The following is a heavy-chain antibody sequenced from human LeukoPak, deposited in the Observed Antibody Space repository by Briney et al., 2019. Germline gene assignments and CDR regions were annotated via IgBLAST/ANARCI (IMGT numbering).Heavy chain of an antibody. V-gene: IGHV4-39*07. CDR3: ARGKNTYYYYMDV. Sequence: SETLSLTCNVSGGSISNNNYFWAWIRQPPGKGLEWIGEINDSGSTNYNPSLKSRVTISVDTSKNQFSLKLSSVTAADTAVYYCARGKNTYYYYMDVWGKGTTVTVSS. J-gene: IGHJ6*03. CDR1: GGSISNNNYF. CDR2: INDSGST.